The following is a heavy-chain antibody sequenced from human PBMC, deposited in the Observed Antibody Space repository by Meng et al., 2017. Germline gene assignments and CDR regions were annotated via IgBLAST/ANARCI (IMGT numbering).Heavy chain of an antibody. D-gene: IGHD3-16*01. CDR1: GGSIRSSY. J-gene: IGHJ4*02. CDR3: ARDLGY. V-gene: IGHV3-53*01. CDR2: IYSGGST. Sequence: VQLQEPVRGVLTPSPPLASTCPVSGGSIRSSYWSLIRPPPGKGLEWVSVIYSGGSTYYADSVKGRFTISRDNSKNTLYLQMNSLRAEDTAVYYCARDLGYWGQGTLVTVSS.